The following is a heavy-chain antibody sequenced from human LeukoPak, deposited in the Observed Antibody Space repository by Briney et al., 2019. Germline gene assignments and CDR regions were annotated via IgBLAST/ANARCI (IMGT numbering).Heavy chain of an antibody. CDR2: IPYSGSA. CDR1: DDSISGYS. J-gene: IGHJ4*02. Sequence: SETLSLTCTVSDDSISGYSWSWIRQPPGKGLEWIGYIPYSGSAKYTPSLKSRVRLSVDASKNQFSLNLNPVTAADTAVYYCARTRRTIFSFSQTRPNYFDYWGQGTLVTVSS. CDR3: ARTRRTIFSFSQTRPNYFDY. D-gene: IGHD2/OR15-2a*01. V-gene: IGHV4-59*01.